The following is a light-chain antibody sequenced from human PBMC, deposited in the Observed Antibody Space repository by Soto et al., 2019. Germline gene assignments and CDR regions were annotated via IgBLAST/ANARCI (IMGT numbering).Light chain of an antibody. J-gene: IGLJ1*01. CDR2: EVT. V-gene: IGLV2-14*03. CDR3: SSYRSLDIGV. CDR1: SSDVGRYNY. Sequence: QSALTQPASVSGSPGQSITISCTGTSSDVGRYNYVSWYQQHPGKAPKLMIYEVTYRPSGVSDRFSGSKSGNTASLTISGLQAEDEADYYCSSYRSLDIGVFGTGTKVTGL.